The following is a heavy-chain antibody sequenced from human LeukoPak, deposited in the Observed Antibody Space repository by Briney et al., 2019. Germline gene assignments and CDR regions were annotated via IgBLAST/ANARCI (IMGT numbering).Heavy chain of an antibody. V-gene: IGHV1-18*01. CDR1: GYSFGRYG. CDR3: ARDNPQTAGVLAWGPKYLSNGMDV. J-gene: IGHJ6*02. Sequence: ASVKVSCKASGYSFGRYGINWLRQVPGQGLELMGWIFAENGNTKYVQKFQDRLTMTTDISMSSAYMELRSLTSDDTAVYFCARDNPQTAGVLAWGPKYLSNGMDVWGQGTTVTVSS. CDR2: IFAENGNT. D-gene: IGHD3-10*01.